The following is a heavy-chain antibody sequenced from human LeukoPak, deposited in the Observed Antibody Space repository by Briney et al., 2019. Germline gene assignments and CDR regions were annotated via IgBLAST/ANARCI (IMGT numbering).Heavy chain of an antibody. D-gene: IGHD3-16*01. CDR3: ATYTHWVAGDV. J-gene: IGHJ6*02. Sequence: PGGSLRLSCAASGFTFSDYSMNWVRQAPGKGLEWISYIGIDSGNTNYADSVKGRFTISRDNAKNSLYLQMNSLRAEDTAVYYCATYTHWVAGDVWGQGTTVSVSS. CDR2: IGIDSGNT. V-gene: IGHV3-48*04. CDR1: GFTFSDYS.